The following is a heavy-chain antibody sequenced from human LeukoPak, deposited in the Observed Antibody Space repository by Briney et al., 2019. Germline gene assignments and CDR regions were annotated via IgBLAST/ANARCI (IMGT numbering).Heavy chain of an antibody. V-gene: IGHV4-59*01. J-gene: IGHJ4*02. CDR2: IYYSGST. Sequence: SETLSLTCTVSGGSISSYYWSWIRQPPGKGLEWIGYIYYSGSTNYNPSLKSRVTISVDTSKNQFSLKLSSVTAADTAVYYCARSTGDYWGQGTLVTASS. CDR3: ARSTGDY. CDR1: GGSISSYY.